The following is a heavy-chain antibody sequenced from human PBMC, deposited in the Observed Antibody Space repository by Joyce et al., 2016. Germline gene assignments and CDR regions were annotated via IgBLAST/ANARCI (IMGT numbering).Heavy chain of an antibody. V-gene: IGHV4-30-4*01. J-gene: IGHJ5*02. D-gene: IGHD6-13*01. CDR2: IYYSGRT. CDR3: ARLSSSWINWFDP. Sequence: QVQLQESGPGLVKPSQTLSLTCTVSGGSINSADYYWGWIRQHPETGLEWIGYIYYSGRTSYNPSLNSRVTVSLDTSKNHFSLNLSSVTAADTAVYYCARLSSSWINWFDPWGQGTLVTVSS. CDR1: GGSINSADYY.